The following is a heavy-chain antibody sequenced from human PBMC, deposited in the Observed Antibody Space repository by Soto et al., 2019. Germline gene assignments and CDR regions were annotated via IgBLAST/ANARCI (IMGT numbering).Heavy chain of an antibody. CDR1: GDTFNSHV. CDR3: GRGRSGQIVIFY. D-gene: IGHD1-26*01. CDR2: IIPIFGTP. J-gene: IGHJ4*02. V-gene: IGHV1-69*06. Sequence: GASVKVSCKASGDTFNSHVFNWVRQAPGQGVEWMGGIIPIFGTPNHAQKFQGRVTTSADKSTRTVYMELRNLSPDDTAVYYCGRGRSGQIVIFYWGQGTPVTVSS.